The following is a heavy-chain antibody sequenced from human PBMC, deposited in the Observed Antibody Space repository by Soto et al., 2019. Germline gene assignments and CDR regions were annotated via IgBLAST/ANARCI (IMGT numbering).Heavy chain of an antibody. D-gene: IGHD6-13*01. V-gene: IGHV3-30*09. CDR1: GFPFSSYA. J-gene: IGHJ6*02. Sequence: QVQLVESGGGVVQPGRSLRLSCAASGFPFSSYAMHWVRQAPGKGLEWVAVISSYDGYNKYYADSVKGRFAISRDNSKNTLYLQMNGLRAEDTAVYYCARDPLYSRRYYGLDVWGQGTSVTVSS. CDR2: ISSYDGYNK. CDR3: ARDPLYSRRYYGLDV.